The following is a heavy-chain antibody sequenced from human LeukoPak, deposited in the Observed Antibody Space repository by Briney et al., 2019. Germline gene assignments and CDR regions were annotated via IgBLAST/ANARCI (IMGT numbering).Heavy chain of an antibody. CDR1: GFTFSDYY. CDR3: ARDASAEYDGASRIHLDC. V-gene: IGHV3-11*01. J-gene: IGHJ4*02. D-gene: IGHD2/OR15-2a*01. Sequence: PGGSLRLSCAASGFTFSDYYMSWIRQAPGKGLEWVSYISSSGSTIYYADSVKGRFTISRDNAKNSLYLQMNSLRAEDTAVYYCARDASAEYDGASRIHLDCWGQGTLITVSS. CDR2: ISSSGSTI.